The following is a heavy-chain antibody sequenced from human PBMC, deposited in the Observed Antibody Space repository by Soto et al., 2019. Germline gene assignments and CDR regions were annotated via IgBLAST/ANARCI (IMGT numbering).Heavy chain of an antibody. D-gene: IGHD6-13*01. CDR3: ARRACSSSWYWFDP. CDR1: GFTFSSYS. V-gene: IGHV3-21*01. CDR2: ISSSSSYI. Sequence: VGSLRLSCAASGFTFSSYSMNWVRQAPGKGLEWVSSISSSSSYIYYADSVKGRFTISRDNAKNSLYLQMNSLRAEDTAVYYCARRACSSSWYWFDPWGQGTLVTVSS. J-gene: IGHJ5*02.